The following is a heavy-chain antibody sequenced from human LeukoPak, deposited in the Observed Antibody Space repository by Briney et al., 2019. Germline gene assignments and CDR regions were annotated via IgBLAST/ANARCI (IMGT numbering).Heavy chain of an antibody. V-gene: IGHV3-48*01. CDR2: ISTSSNFI. CDR1: GFTFSSYS. J-gene: IGHJ3*02. D-gene: IGHD2/OR15-2a*01. CDR3: ARGSYDFAAAFEI. Sequence: GGSLRLSCAASGFTFSSYSMNWVRQPPGKGLEWVSYISTSSNFIYYADSVKGRFTISRDNAKNSLFLQMNSLRAEDTAVYYCARGSYDFAAAFEIWGQGTMVTVSS.